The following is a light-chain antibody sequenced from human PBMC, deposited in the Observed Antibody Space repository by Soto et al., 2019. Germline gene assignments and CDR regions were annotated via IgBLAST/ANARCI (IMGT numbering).Light chain of an antibody. CDR2: DNN. V-gene: IGLV1-51*01. Sequence: QAVVTQPPSVSAAPGQKVTISCSGSSSNIGNNYVSWYQQLPGTAPKLLIYDNNKRPSGIPDRFSGSKSGTSATLGITGLETGDEADYYCGTCDSSLSAVVFVGGTKVTVL. J-gene: IGLJ2*01. CDR1: SSNIGNNY. CDR3: GTCDSSLSAVV.